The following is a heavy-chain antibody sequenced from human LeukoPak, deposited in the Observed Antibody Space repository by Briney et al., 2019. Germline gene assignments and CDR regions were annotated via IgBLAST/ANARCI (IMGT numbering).Heavy chain of an antibody. V-gene: IGHV1-46*01. CDR3: ARTEYYYDSSGYYSNYYYYGMDV. CDR1: GYTFTSYY. D-gene: IGHD3-22*01. CDR2: INPGGGST. J-gene: IGHJ6*02. Sequence: ASVKVCCRASGYTFTSYYMQWVRHAPGQGLESMGIINPGGGSTSYAQKVQGRVTMTRDTSTSTVYMELSSLRSEDTAVYYCARTEYYYDSSGYYSNYYYYGMDVWGQGTTVTVSS.